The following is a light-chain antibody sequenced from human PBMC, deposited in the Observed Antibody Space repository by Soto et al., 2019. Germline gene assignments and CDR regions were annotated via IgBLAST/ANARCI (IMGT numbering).Light chain of an antibody. CDR1: QSVSSSL. CDR2: GAS. J-gene: IGKJ2*03. CDR3: QQYGNPPPYS. V-gene: IGKV3-20*01. Sequence: EIVLTQSPGTLSLSPGERATLSCRASQSVSSSLLAWYQQTPGQAPRLLIYGASTRATGIADRFSGSGSGTDFTLTISRLEPEDFAVYYCQQYGNPPPYSFGQGTKLEIK.